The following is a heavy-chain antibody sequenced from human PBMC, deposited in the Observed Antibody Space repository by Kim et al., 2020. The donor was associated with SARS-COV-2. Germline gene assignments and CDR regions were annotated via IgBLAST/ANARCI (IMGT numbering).Heavy chain of an antibody. CDR3: AREAPYGSGSSNWFDP. CDR1: GFTFSSYS. CDR2: ISSSSYI. V-gene: IGHV3-21*01. D-gene: IGHD3-10*01. J-gene: IGHJ5*02. Sequence: LSLTCAASGFTFSSYSMNWVRQAPGKGLEWVSSISSSSYIYYADSVKGRFTISRDNAKNSLYLQMNSLRAEDTAVYYCAREAPYGSGSSNWFDPWGQGTLVTVSS.